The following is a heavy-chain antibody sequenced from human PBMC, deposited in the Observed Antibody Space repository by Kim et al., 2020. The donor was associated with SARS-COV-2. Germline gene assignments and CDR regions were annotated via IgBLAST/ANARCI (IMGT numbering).Heavy chain of an antibody. CDR1: GYTFTSSG. Sequence: ASVKVSCKASGYTFTSSGISWARQAPGQRLEWMGWINTANGNTKYSQKFQDGVTISRDTSARTAYMELNSLRSEDAAVYYCARQSNMDVWGQGTPVTVSS. V-gene: IGHV1-3*04. J-gene: IGHJ6*02. CDR2: INTANGNT. CDR3: ARQSNMDV.